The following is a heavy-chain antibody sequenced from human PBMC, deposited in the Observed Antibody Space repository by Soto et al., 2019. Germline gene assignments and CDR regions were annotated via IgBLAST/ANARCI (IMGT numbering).Heavy chain of an antibody. CDR3: ARLYLAATITSLDY. J-gene: IGHJ4*02. D-gene: IGHD5-12*01. CDR1: GFTFSNYW. V-gene: IGHV3-7*01. Sequence: EVQLVESGGGLVQPGGSLRLSCAASGFTFSNYWLSWVRQAPGKGLEWVANIKKDGSEKYYVGSVVGRFTISRDNAENSLYLQMNSLRAEDTAVYYCARLYLAATITSLDYRGQGTLVTVSS. CDR2: IKKDGSEK.